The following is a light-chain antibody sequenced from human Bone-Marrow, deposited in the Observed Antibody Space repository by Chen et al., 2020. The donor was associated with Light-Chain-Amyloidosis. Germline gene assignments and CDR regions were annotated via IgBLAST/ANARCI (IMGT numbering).Light chain of an antibody. CDR3: QTYNTAPHLT. Sequence: DVQMTQAPSSLSVSVGDSVTLTCRASQAIGNFLAWYQQRPGKVPEILIYAASTLQPGFPSRFSGSGYGTLFTLTITSLQPEDVATYYCQTYNTAPHLTFGGGTKVEIK. CDR2: AAS. J-gene: IGKJ4*01. CDR1: QAIGNF. V-gene: IGKV1-27*01.